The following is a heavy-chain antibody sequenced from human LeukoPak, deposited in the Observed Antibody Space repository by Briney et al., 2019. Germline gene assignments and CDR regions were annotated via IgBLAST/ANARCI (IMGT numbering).Heavy chain of an antibody. CDR3: ARCIAAAVPHAFDI. D-gene: IGHD6-13*01. V-gene: IGHV4-30-4*01. CDR1: GGSISSGDYY. CDR2: IYYSGST. Sequence: SETLSLTCTVSGGSISSGDYYWSWIRQPTGKGLEWIGYIYYSGSTYYNPSLKSRVTISVDTSKNQFSLKLSSVTAADTAVYYCARCIAAAVPHAFDIWGQGTMVTVSS. J-gene: IGHJ3*02.